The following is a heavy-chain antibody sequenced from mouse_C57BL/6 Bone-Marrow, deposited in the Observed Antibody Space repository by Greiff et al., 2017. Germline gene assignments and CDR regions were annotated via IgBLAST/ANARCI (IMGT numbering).Heavy chain of an antibody. J-gene: IGHJ1*03. Sequence: ESGPGILQSSQTLSLTCSFSGFSLSTSGMGVSWIRQPSGKGLEWLAHIYWDDDKRYNPSLKSRLTISKDTSRNQVFLKITSVDTADTATYYCATGSYDYDWYFDVWGTGTTVTVSS. V-gene: IGHV8-12*01. CDR1: GFSLSTSGMG. CDR3: ATGSYDYDWYFDV. D-gene: IGHD2-4*01. CDR2: IYWDDDK.